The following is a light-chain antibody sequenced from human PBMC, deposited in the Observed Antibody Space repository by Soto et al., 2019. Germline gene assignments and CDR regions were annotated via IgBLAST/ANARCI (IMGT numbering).Light chain of an antibody. J-gene: IGLJ1*01. CDR2: END. CDR3: NSYSGGPTLYL. CDR1: SSNIGNYY. Sequence: QSVLTQPPSVSAAPGQKVTMSCSGGSSNIGNYYVSWHQQLPGTAPKLLIYENDKRPSGIPDRFSGSKSGNTASLTISGLQAEDEADYYCNSYSGGPTLYLFGTGTKVTVL. V-gene: IGLV1-51*02.